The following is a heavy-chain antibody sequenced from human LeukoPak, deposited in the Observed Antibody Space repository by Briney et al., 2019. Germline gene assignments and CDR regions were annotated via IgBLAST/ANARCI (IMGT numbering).Heavy chain of an antibody. CDR2: IYYGGST. V-gene: IGHV4-59*01. CDR1: GGSISSYY. Sequence: SETLSLTCTVSGGSISSYYWSWIRQPAGKGLEWIGYIYYGGSTNYNPSLKSRVTISVDTSKNQFSLKLSSVTAADTAVYYCARETSLAGFASGLGFNYWGQGILVTVSS. D-gene: IGHD6-19*01. CDR3: ARETSLAGFASGLGFNY. J-gene: IGHJ4*02.